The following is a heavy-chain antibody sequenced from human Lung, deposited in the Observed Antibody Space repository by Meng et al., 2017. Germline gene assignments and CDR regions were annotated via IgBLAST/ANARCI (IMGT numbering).Heavy chain of an antibody. J-gene: IGHJ4*02. CDR1: GGSFSDYY. CDR3: ARGPTTMAHDFDY. D-gene: IGHD4-11*01. V-gene: IGHV4-34*01. CDR2: INHSGST. Sequence: QGQLQQRGAGLFKLSETLSLTCVVSGGSFSDYYGSWIRQSPGKGLEWIGEINHSGSTNYNPSLESRATISVDTSQNNLSLKLSSVTAADSAVYYCARGPTTMAHDFDYWGQGTLVTVSS.